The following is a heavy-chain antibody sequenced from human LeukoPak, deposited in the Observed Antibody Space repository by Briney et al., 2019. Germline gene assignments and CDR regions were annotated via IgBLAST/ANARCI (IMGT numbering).Heavy chain of an antibody. J-gene: IGHJ4*02. V-gene: IGHV4-4*07. CDR2: IYSSGNT. CDR1: GGSINNYY. D-gene: IGHD6-19*01. Sequence: SEALSLTCTVSGGSINNYYWSWIRQPAGKGLEWIGRIYSSGNTDDNPSLKSRVTMSVDTSKNQFSLHLRFVTAADTALYYCARTPGITVAGRFFDYRGQGIQVTVSS. CDR3: ARTPGITVAGRFFDY.